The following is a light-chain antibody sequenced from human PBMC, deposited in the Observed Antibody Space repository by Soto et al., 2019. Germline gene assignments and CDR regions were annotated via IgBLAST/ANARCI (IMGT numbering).Light chain of an antibody. CDR3: QQYGSSPFT. V-gene: IGKV3-20*01. CDR1: QSVTGTN. J-gene: IGKJ3*01. CDR2: DAV. Sequence: EIVLTQSPGTLSLSPGEGATLSCRASQSVTGTNLAWYQQRPGQAPRLLIYDAVRRATGIPDRFSGSGSGTDFTLTISRLEPEDFAVYYCQQYGSSPFTFGPGTKVDI.